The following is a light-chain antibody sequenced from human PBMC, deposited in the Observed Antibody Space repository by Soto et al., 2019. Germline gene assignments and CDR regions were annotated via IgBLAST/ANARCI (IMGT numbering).Light chain of an antibody. Sequence: DIVMTQSPDSLAVSLGERATINCKSSQSVLYSSINKNYLAWYQQKPGQPPRLLIYWASGRESGVPDRFSGSRSGTDFTLTISSLQAEDVAVYDCQQYFSSPFTFGRGTKVDIK. CDR1: QSVLYSSINKNY. J-gene: IGKJ3*01. CDR3: QQYFSSPFT. V-gene: IGKV4-1*01. CDR2: WAS.